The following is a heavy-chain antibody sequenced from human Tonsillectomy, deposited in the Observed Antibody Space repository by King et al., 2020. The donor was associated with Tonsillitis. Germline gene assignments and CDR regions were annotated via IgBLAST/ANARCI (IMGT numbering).Heavy chain of an antibody. V-gene: IGHV4-30-2*01. CDR3: ARGAGGKLTGGFDP. CDR1: GGSISSGGYS. Sequence: LQLQESGSGLVKPSQTLSLTCAVSGGSISSGGYSWSWIRQPPGKGLEWIGYIYHSGSTYYNPSLKSRVTISVDRSKNQFSLKLSSVTAADTAVDYCARGAGGKLTGGFDPWGQGTLVIVSS. D-gene: IGHD1-1*01. CDR2: IYHSGST. J-gene: IGHJ5*02.